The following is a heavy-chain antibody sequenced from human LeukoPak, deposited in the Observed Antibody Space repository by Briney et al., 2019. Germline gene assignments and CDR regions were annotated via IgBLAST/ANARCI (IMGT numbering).Heavy chain of an antibody. CDR1: GFTFSSYA. CDR2: ISGSGGST. CDR3: AKEEYSSSFSSWFDP. J-gene: IGHJ5*02. D-gene: IGHD6-6*01. V-gene: IGHV3-23*01. Sequence: PGGSLRLSCAASGFTFSSYAMSWVRQAPGKGLEYVSAISGSGGSTYYADSVKGRFTISRDNSKNTLYLQMNSLRAEDTAVYYCAKEEYSSSFSSWFDPWGQGTLVTVSS.